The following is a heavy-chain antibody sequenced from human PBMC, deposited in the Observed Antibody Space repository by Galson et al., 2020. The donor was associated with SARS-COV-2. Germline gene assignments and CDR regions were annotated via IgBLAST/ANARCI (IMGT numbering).Heavy chain of an antibody. CDR2: ISYDAKNE. J-gene: IGHJ4*02. CDR1: GFTFTLHP. Sequence: GGSLRLSCAASGFTFTLHPMHWVRQAPGKGLEWVAVISYDAKNEYYADSVKGRFTISRDNSKNTLYLQMTGLRVEDTAVYFCVRDKLGDKLELDYWGQGTLVTVSS. CDR3: VRDKLGDKLELDY. D-gene: IGHD2-21*01. V-gene: IGHV3-30*04.